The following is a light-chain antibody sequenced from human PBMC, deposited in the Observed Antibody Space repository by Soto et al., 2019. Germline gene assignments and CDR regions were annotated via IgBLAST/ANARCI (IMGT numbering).Light chain of an antibody. CDR1: QSVSRSY. CDR3: QQYGTSPGT. CDR2: GAS. Sequence: EIVLTQSPGTLSLSPGERATLSCRASQSVSRSYLAWYQQKPGQAPRLLIYGASTRAAAISDRFSGSGSGTDFTLTISRLEPEDCAAYYCQQYGTSPGTFGPGTKVDI. V-gene: IGKV3-20*01. J-gene: IGKJ3*01.